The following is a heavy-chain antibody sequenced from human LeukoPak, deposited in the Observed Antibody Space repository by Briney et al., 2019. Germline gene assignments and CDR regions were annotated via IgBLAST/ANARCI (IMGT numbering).Heavy chain of an antibody. CDR2: IYTSGST. Sequence: SETLSLTCTVSGGSISSYYWSWIRRPAGKGLEWIGRIYTSGSTNYNPSLKSRVTMSVDTSKNQFSLKLSSVTAADTAVYYCARESFDWLFDYYYYGMDVWGQGTTVTVSS. J-gene: IGHJ6*02. D-gene: IGHD3-9*01. V-gene: IGHV4-4*07. CDR1: GGSISSYY. CDR3: ARESFDWLFDYYYYGMDV.